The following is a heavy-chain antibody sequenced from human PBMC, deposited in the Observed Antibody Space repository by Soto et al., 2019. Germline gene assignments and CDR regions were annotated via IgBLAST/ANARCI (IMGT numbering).Heavy chain of an antibody. Sequence: SETLSLTCTASGGSVSSGSYYWSWIRQPPVRGLERIGYIYSSGSTNYNPSLKSRVTISVDTSKNQFSLKLSSVTAADTAVYYCARDRRERVRGVIPVRYYYYGMDVWGQGTTVTVSS. V-gene: IGHV4-61*01. D-gene: IGHD3-10*01. J-gene: IGHJ6*02. CDR1: GGSVSSGSYY. CDR3: ARDRRERVRGVIPVRYYYYGMDV. CDR2: IYSSGST.